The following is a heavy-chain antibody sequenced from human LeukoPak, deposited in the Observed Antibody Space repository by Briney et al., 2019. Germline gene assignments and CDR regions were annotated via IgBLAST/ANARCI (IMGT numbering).Heavy chain of an antibody. Sequence: SETLSLTCAVSGGSISSGGYSWSWIRQPPGKGLEWIGEINHSGSTNYNPSLKSRVTISVDTSKNQFSLKLSSVTAADTAVYYCARGRSYDFWSGYFDSYYYYYGMDVWGQGTTVTVSS. J-gene: IGHJ6*02. CDR3: ARGRSYDFWSGYFDSYYYYYGMDV. D-gene: IGHD3-3*01. CDR2: INHSGST. CDR1: GGSISSGGYS. V-gene: IGHV4-34*01.